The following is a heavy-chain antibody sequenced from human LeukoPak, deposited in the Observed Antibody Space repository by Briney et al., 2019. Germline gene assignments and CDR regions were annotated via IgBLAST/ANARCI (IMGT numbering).Heavy chain of an antibody. V-gene: IGHV3-21*01. CDR3: ARDSSSWFNWFDP. D-gene: IGHD6-13*01. CDR1: GFTFSGHG. Sequence: GGSLRLSCAASGFTFSGHGMNWVRQAPGKGLEWVSSIGLSSDHIYYADSVKGRFTISRDNAKGSAYLQMNSLTAEDTAVYYCARDSSSWFNWFDPWGQATLVTVSS. J-gene: IGHJ5*02. CDR2: IGLSSDHI.